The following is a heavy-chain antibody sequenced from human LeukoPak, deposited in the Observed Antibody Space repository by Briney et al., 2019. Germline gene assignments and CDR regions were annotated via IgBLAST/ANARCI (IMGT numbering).Heavy chain of an antibody. CDR1: GFTFSSYE. J-gene: IGHJ4*02. V-gene: IGHV3-48*03. CDR2: ISSSGSTI. CDR3: ARDSAGSGSYVEYFEY. D-gene: IGHD3-10*01. Sequence: GGSLRLSCAASGFTFSSYEMNWVRQAPGKGLEWVSYISSSGSTIYYADSVKGRFTISRDNAKNSLYLQMNSLRAEDTAVYYCARDSAGSGSYVEYFEYWGQGTLVTVSS.